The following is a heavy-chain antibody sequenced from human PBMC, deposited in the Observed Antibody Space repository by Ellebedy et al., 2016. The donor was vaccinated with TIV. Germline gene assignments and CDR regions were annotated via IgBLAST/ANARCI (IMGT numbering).Heavy chain of an antibody. CDR3: ARGGVGRYCTDGVCLQALDY. J-gene: IGHJ4*02. Sequence: ASVKVSCKASGYTFSSYAMHWVRQAPGRRLEWMGWINAGNGHTKYSQNFQGRVTITWDTSASTAYMELSRLRSEDTAVYYCARGGVGRYCTDGVCLQALDYWGQGTLVTVSS. V-gene: IGHV1-3*01. CDR2: INAGNGHT. CDR1: GYTFSSYA. D-gene: IGHD2-8*01.